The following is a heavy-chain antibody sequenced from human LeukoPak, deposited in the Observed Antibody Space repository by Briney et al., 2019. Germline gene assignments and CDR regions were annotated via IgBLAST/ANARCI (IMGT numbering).Heavy chain of an antibody. CDR2: IYHSGST. D-gene: IGHD4-11*01. V-gene: IGHV4-38-2*02. J-gene: IGHJ6*03. CDR3: ARDANSNYFYYYYYMDV. Sequence: SETLSLTCTVSGYSISSGYYWGWIRQPPGKGLEWIGSIYHSGSTYYNPSLKSRVTISVDTSKNQFSLKLSSVTAADTAVYYCARDANSNYFYYYYYMDVWGKGTTVTVSS. CDR1: GYSISSGYY.